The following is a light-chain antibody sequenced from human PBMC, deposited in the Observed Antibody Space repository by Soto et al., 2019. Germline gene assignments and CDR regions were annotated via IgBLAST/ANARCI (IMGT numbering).Light chain of an antibody. CDR3: QQRSYWPPIT. J-gene: IGKJ5*01. CDR1: QSVSSSY. Sequence: DIVLPQSPGTLSLSPVERATLSCRASQSVSSSYLAWYQQKPGQAPRLLIYYASNRAAGIPARFSGSGSGTDFTLTISSLEPEDFAVYYCQQRSYWPPITFGQGTRLEIK. CDR2: YAS. V-gene: IGKV3D-20*02.